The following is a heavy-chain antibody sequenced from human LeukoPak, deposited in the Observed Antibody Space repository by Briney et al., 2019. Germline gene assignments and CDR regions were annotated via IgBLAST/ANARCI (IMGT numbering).Heavy chain of an antibody. V-gene: IGHV1-18*01. CDR2: ISAYNGNT. Sequence: ASVKVSCKASGYTFTSYGISWVRQAPGQGLEWMGWISAYNGNTNYAQKLQGRVTMTTDTSTSTAYMELRSLRSDDTAVYYCARDPPGYYDSSGYYNEDYWGQGTLVTVSS. D-gene: IGHD3-22*01. CDR1: GYTFTSYG. CDR3: ARDPPGYYDSSGYYNEDY. J-gene: IGHJ4*02.